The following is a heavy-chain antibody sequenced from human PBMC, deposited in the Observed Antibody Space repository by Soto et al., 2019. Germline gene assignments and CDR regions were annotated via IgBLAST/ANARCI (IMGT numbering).Heavy chain of an antibody. CDR2: IYSGGST. Sequence: GGSLRLSCAASGFTVSSNYMSWVRQAPGKGLEWVSVIYSGGSTYYADSVKGRFTISRDNSKNTLYLQMNSLRAEDTAVYYCARGYCSSTSCRRGSFDYWGQGTLVTVSS. CDR3: ARGYCSSTSCRRGSFDY. CDR1: GFTVSSNY. D-gene: IGHD2-2*01. J-gene: IGHJ4*02. V-gene: IGHV3-53*01.